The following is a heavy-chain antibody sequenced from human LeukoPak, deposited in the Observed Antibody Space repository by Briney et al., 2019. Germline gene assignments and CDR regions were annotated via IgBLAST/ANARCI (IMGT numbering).Heavy chain of an antibody. J-gene: IGHJ6*03. CDR2: ISSSSTYI. Sequence: GGSLRLSCAASGFTFSNYTMNWVRQAPGKGLEWVSSISSSSTYIYYADSVKGRFTISRDNAKNSLYLQMNSLRAEDTAVYYCARDQAPYDFWTLYLMAVWGKGTTVTVSS. CDR3: ARDQAPYDFWTLYLMAV. CDR1: GFTFSNYT. D-gene: IGHD3-3*01. V-gene: IGHV3-21*01.